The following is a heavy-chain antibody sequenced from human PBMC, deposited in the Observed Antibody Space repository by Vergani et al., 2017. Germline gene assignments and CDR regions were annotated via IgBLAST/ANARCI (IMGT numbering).Heavy chain of an antibody. D-gene: IGHD3-3*01. CDR3: ARGSRMEDFWSGYYLAY. Sequence: EVQLVESGGGLIQPGGSLRLSCAASGFTVSSNYMSWVRQAPGKGLEWVSVIYSGGSTYYADSVKGRFNISRDNSKTTLYLQMNSLIAEDTAVYYCARGSRMEDFWSGYYLAYWGQGTLVTVSS. V-gene: IGHV3-53*01. CDR1: GFTVSSNY. CDR2: IYSGGST. J-gene: IGHJ4*02.